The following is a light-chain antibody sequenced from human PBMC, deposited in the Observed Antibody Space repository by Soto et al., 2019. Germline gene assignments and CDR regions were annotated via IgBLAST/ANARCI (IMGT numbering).Light chain of an antibody. CDR3: QQYESTPPT. CDR1: QSVLYSSNNKNY. J-gene: IGKJ2*01. Sequence: DIVMTQSPDSLAVSLGERATINCKSSQSVLYSSNNKNYLAWYQQRPGQPPKLLPYWATTRESGVPDRFSGSGSGTDFTLTITSLQAEDVAVYYCQQYESTPPTFGQGTKLEIK. CDR2: WAT. V-gene: IGKV4-1*01.